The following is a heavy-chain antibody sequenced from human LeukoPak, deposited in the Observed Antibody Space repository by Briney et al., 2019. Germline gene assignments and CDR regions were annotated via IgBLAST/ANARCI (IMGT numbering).Heavy chain of an antibody. D-gene: IGHD5-12*01. J-gene: IGHJ4*02. V-gene: IGHV3-23*01. CDR1: GFTFSSYA. CDR3: ARAGYSGYEGGYYFDY. CDR2: ISGSGGST. Sequence: GGSPRPSCAASGFTFSSYAMSWVRQAPGKGLEWVSAISGSGGSTYYADSVKGRFTISRDNSKNTLYLQMNSLRAEDTAVYYCARAGYSGYEGGYYFDYWGQGTLVTVSS.